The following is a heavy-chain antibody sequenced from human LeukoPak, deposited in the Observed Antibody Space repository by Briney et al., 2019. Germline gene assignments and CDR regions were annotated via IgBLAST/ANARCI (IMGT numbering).Heavy chain of an antibody. CDR1: GGSFSGYY. CDR3: ARGRRGYNWTQVPFDY. CDR2: INHSGST. J-gene: IGHJ4*02. V-gene: IGHV4-34*01. Sequence: SETLSLTCAVHGGSFSGYYWSWIRQPPGKGLEWIGEINHSGSTNYNPSLKSRVTISVDTSKNQFSLKLSSVTAADTAVYYCARGRRGYNWTQVPFDYWGQGTLVTVSS. D-gene: IGHD1-20*01.